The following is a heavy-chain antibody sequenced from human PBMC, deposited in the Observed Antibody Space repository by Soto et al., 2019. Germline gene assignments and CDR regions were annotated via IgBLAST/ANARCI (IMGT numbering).Heavy chain of an antibody. V-gene: IGHV3-53*01. D-gene: IGHD3-22*01. CDR2: IYAGTIT. CDR3: ARIPYDNSGTIFDY. Sequence: GGSLRLSCAVSGITVSSYYRSWVRQAAGKGLEWVSVIYAGTITYYADSVKGRFTIYRDNSKNTLNLEMNSLRVEDTAVYYCARIPYDNSGTIFDYWGQGTLVTVSS. CDR1: GITVSSYY. J-gene: IGHJ4*02.